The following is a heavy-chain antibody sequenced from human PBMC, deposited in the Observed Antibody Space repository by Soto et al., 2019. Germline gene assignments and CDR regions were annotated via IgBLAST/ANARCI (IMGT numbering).Heavy chain of an antibody. D-gene: IGHD3-22*01. CDR2: IYYSGRT. Sequence: QVQLQESGPGLVKPSDTLSLTCAVSGYSIRSSNWWGWIRQPPGKGLEWIGYIYYSGRTYYSPSLKSRVTMSVDTSKNQFSLKLSSVTAVDTAIYYCARRSYDDNSSFEYWGQGTLVTVSS. CDR1: GYSIRSSNW. V-gene: IGHV4-28*01. J-gene: IGHJ4*02. CDR3: ARRSYDDNSSFEY.